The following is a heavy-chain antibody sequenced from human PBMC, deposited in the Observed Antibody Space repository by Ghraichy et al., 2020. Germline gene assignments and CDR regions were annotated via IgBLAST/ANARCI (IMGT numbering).Heavy chain of an antibody. Sequence: GESLNISCAASGFIFSNYAMTWVRQAPGKGLEWVSAIRGGGGDRRYANSVNGRFTVSRDNSKNTLYLQMDSLRAEDTAIYYCAKDPNGDYIGAFDFWGRGTMVTVSS. J-gene: IGHJ3*01. CDR3: AKDPNGDYIGAFDF. V-gene: IGHV3-23*01. D-gene: IGHD4-17*01. CDR2: IRGGGGDR. CDR1: GFIFSNYA.